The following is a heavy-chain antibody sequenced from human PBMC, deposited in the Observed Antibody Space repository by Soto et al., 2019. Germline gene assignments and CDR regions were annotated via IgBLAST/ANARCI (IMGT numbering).Heavy chain of an antibody. CDR2: IIPIFGTA. V-gene: IGHV1-69*06. CDR1: GGTFSSYA. Sequence: QVQLVQSGAEVKKPGSSVKVSCKASGGTFSSYAISWVRQAPGQGLEWMGGIIPIFGTANYAQKFQGRVTITADKSTSTAYMELSSLRSEDTAVYYCARDKIGGRYYPYYYYGMDVWGQGTTVTVSS. J-gene: IGHJ6*02. CDR3: ARDKIGGRYYPYYYYGMDV. D-gene: IGHD1-26*01.